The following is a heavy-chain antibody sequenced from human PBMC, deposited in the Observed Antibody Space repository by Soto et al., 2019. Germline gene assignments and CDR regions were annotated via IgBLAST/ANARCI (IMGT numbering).Heavy chain of an antibody. J-gene: IGHJ4*02. CDR1: GYTFTGSY. CDR3: ARDLRRIAVAGMGY. CDR2: ISTYSGNT. Sequence: ASVKVSCKASGYTFTGSYMHWVRQAPGQGLEWMGWISTYSGNTNYEHKLQGRVTMTTDTSTRTAYMELRSLRSDDTAVYYCARDLRRIAVAGMGYWGQGTLVTSPQ. D-gene: IGHD6-19*01. V-gene: IGHV1-18*04.